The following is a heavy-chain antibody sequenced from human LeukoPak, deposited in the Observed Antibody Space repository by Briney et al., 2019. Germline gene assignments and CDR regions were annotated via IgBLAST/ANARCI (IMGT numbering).Heavy chain of an antibody. CDR2: INHRGST. CDR3: GRDGGGLGFDP. CDR1: VDSFSGYY. V-gene: IGHV4-34*01. Sequence: ASETLSLTCAVSVDSFSGYYWTWIRQSPGKGLEWIGDINHRGSTNYNSSLKSRVTISLDTSKKQFYLRLISLSGADTAVYYCGRDGGGLGFDPWGQGTLVIVSS. J-gene: IGHJ5*02. D-gene: IGHD3-16*01.